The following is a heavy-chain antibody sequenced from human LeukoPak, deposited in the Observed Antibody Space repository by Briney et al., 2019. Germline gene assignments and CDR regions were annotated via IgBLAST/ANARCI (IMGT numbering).Heavy chain of an antibody. CDR2: MSSSGNVK. D-gene: IGHD4-17*01. CDR3: ASNTYGDYVSFDY. V-gene: IGHV3-48*03. CDR1: GFTFSDYE. Sequence: GGSLRLSCEASGFTFSDYEMNGVRQPPGKGLEGVSYMSSSGNVKYYADSVKGRFTISRDNAKNSLYLQMNSLRAEDTAVYYCASNTYGDYVSFDYWGQGTLVIVSS. J-gene: IGHJ4*02.